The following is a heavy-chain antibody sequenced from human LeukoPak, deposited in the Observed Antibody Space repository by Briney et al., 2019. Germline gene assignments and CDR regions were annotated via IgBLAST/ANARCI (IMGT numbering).Heavy chain of an antibody. J-gene: IGHJ4*02. D-gene: IGHD3-9*01. Sequence: ASVTVSCKASGYTFTGYYMHWVRQAPGQGLEWMGWINPNSGGTNYAQKFQGRVTMTRDTSISTAYMELSRLRSDDTAVYYCARSYYDILTGYYTPPGSWGQGTLVTVSS. CDR3: ARSYYDILTGYYTPPGS. CDR1: GYTFTGYY. V-gene: IGHV1-2*02. CDR2: INPNSGGT.